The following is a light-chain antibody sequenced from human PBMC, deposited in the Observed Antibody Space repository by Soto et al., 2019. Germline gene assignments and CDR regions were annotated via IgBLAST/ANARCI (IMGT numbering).Light chain of an antibody. CDR1: QSVGRN. CDR2: SAS. CDR3: QQYMNWPPKT. J-gene: IGKJ1*01. Sequence: EAVMTQSPGTLSVSPGAQATLSCRASQSVGRNVAWYQQKLGQAPRLLISSASTRATGIPARFSGTGSGTEFTLSISSRESEDFAIYYCQQYMNWPPKTCGEGTRVDIK. V-gene: IGKV3-15*01.